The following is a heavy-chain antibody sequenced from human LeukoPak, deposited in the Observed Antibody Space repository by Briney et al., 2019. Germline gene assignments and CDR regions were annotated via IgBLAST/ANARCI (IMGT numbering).Heavy chain of an antibody. CDR1: GFTFSSYS. V-gene: IGHV3-48*04. J-gene: IGHJ4*02. CDR2: ISSSSSTI. CDR3: ASRDLYYYDSSGPVDY. Sequence: PGGSLRLSCAASGFTFSSYSMNWVRQAPGKGLEWVSYISSSSSTIYYADSVKGRFTISRDNAKNSLYLQMNSLRAEDTAVYYCASRDLYYYDSSGPVDYWGQGTLVTVSS. D-gene: IGHD3-22*01.